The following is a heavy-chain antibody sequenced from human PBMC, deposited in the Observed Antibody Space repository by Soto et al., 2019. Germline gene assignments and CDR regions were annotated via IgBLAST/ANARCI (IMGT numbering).Heavy chain of an antibody. CDR3: AKASTSGWYSYYFDY. CDR1: GFTFSGSA. D-gene: IGHD6-19*01. J-gene: IGHJ4*02. Sequence: LRLSCAASGFTFSGSAMHWVRQAPGKGLEWVAVISYDGSNKYYADSVKGRFTISRDNSKNTLYLQMNSLRAEDTAVYYCAKASTSGWYSYYFDYWGQGTLVTVSS. V-gene: IGHV3-30*04. CDR2: ISYDGSNK.